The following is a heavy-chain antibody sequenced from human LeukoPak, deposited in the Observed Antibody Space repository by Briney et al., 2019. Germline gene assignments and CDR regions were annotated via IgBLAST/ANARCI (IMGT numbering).Heavy chain of an antibody. CDR1: GDSVSSKSAA. D-gene: IGHD6-13*01. Sequence: SQTLSLTCAISGDSVSSKSAAWNWIRQSPSRGLEWLGRTYYRSKWYKEYAVSVKSRITVNPDTSKNQFSLQLSSVTPEDTAVYYCARGRRRIAAAGSNMGWFDPWGQGTLVTVSS. J-gene: IGHJ5*02. CDR3: ARGRRRIAAAGSNMGWFDP. CDR2: TYYRSKWYK. V-gene: IGHV6-1*01.